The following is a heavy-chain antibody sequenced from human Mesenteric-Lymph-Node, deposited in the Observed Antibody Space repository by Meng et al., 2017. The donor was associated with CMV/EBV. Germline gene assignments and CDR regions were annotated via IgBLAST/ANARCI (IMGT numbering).Heavy chain of an antibody. CDR2: IGSGGSGI. V-gene: IGHV3-48*03. CDR1: GLTFSTYE. CDR3: ARDPYVNSDSSGYYYYYYVMDV. Sequence: GGSLRLSCAASGLTFSTYEMNWVRQAPGKGLEWVSYIGSGGSGIYYANSVKGRFTISRDNAKNSLYLQMNSLRVEDTAVYYCARDPYVNSDSSGYYYYYYVMDVWGQGTTVTVSS. D-gene: IGHD3-22*01. J-gene: IGHJ6*02.